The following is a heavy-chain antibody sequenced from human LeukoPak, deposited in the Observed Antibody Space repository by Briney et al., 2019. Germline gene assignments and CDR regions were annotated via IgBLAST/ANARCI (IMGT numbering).Heavy chain of an antibody. CDR3: ARDVHDSRGDYYYMDV. J-gene: IGHJ6*03. CDR1: GYTFTSYY. Sequence: ASVKVSCKASGYTFTSYYMHWVRQAPGQGLEWMGIINPSGGSTSYAQKFQGRVTMTRDTSTSTVYMELSSLRSEDTAVYYCARDVHDSRGDYYYMDVWGKGTTVTVSS. V-gene: IGHV1-46*01. D-gene: IGHD3-22*01. CDR2: INPSGGST.